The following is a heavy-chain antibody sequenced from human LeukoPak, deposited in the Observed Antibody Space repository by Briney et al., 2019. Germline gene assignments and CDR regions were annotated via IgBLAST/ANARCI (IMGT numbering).Heavy chain of an antibody. CDR2: IYYSGST. CDR1: GGSISSYY. D-gene: IGHD3-3*01. CDR3: ARGGLVLRQPYYFDY. Sequence: SETLSLTCTVSGGSISSYYWSWIRQPPGKGLEWIGYIYYSGSTNYNPSLKSRVTISVDTSKNQFSLKLSSVTAADTAVYYCARGGLVLRQPYYFDYWGQGTLVTVSS. V-gene: IGHV4-59*08. J-gene: IGHJ4*02.